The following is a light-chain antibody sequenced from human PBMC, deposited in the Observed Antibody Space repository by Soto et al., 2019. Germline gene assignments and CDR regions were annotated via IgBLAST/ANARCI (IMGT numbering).Light chain of an antibody. CDR1: QSVSSY. J-gene: IGKJ4*01. CDR2: DAS. V-gene: IGKV3-11*01. Sequence: EIVLTHSPATLSLSPGERATLSCRASQSVSSYLAWYQQKPGQAPRLLIYDASNRATGIPARFSGSGSGTDFTLTISSLEPEDVAVYYCQQRSNWRLTFGGGTKVEIK. CDR3: QQRSNWRLT.